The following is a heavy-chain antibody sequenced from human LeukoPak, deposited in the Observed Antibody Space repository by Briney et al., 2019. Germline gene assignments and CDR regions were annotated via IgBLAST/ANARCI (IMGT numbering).Heavy chain of an antibody. CDR3: AKDIEARTAGFSFDY. Sequence: PGGSLRLSCAASGFAFDDFAMHWVRQAPGKGLEWVSLITGDGGSTYYADSVKGRFTISRDNSKNSLYLQVNSLRTEDTAFYYCAKDIEARTAGFSFDYWGQGTLVTVSP. D-gene: IGHD1-1*01. CDR1: GFAFDDFA. V-gene: IGHV3-43*02. J-gene: IGHJ4*02. CDR2: ITGDGGST.